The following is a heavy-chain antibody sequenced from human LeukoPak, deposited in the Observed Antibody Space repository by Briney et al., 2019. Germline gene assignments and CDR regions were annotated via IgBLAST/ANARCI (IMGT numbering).Heavy chain of an antibody. V-gene: IGHV3-48*03. CDR3: ARDFGRWFLDY. CDR1: GFMFSSYE. CDR2: IRSRSTTI. J-gene: IGHJ4*02. D-gene: IGHD4-23*01. Sequence: GGSLRLSCAASGFMFSSYEMNWVRQAPGKGLEWVSFIRSRSTTIYYADSVKGRFTISRDNAKNSLYLQMNSLRAEDTAVYYCARDFGRWFLDYWGQGTLVTVSS.